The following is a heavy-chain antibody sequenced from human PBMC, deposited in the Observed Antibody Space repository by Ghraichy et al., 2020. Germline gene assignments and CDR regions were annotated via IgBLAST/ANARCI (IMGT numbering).Heavy chain of an antibody. Sequence: SETLSLTCTFSGGSISSSSYYWGWIRQPPGKGLEWIGSIYYSGSTYYNPSLKSRVTISVDTSKNQFSLKLSSVTAADTAVYYCATIVGAILGWFDPWGQGTLVTVSS. J-gene: IGHJ5*02. V-gene: IGHV4-39*01. CDR1: GGSISSSSYY. CDR2: IYYSGST. D-gene: IGHD1-26*01. CDR3: ATIVGAILGWFDP.